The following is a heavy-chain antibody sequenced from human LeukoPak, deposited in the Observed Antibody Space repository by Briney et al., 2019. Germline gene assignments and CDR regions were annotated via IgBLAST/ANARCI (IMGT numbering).Heavy chain of an antibody. J-gene: IGHJ4*02. V-gene: IGHV4-61*02. D-gene: IGHD3-10*01. CDR3: ASGYPRRLWFGELTY. Sequence: SETLSLTCTVSGGSISSGSYYWSWIGQPAGKELEWIGRIYTSGSTNYNPSLKSRVTISVDTSKNQFSLKLSSVTAADTAVYYCASGYPRRLWFGELTYWGQGTLVTVSS. CDR1: GGSISSGSYY. CDR2: IYTSGST.